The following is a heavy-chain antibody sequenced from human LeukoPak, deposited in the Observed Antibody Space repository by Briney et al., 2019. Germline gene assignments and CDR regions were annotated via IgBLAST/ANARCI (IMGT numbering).Heavy chain of an antibody. CDR2: INPSGGST. D-gene: IGHD3-22*01. CDR3: ARDHDRSGYYFDY. J-gene: IGHJ4*02. Sequence: ASVKVSCKASGYTFTRYYMHWVRQAPGQGLEWMGIINPSGGSTTYAQKFQGGVTMTWDTSTSTVYMELSSLRSEDTAVYYCARDHDRSGYYFDYWGQGTLVTVSS. V-gene: IGHV1-46*01. CDR1: GYTFTRYY.